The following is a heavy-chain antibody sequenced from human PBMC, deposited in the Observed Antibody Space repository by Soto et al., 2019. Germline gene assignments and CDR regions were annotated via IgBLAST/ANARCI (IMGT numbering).Heavy chain of an antibody. Sequence: QVQLQQSGPRLVKPSETLSLTCTVSSGPDRSHNWGWIRQPPGRGLEWIGYVYYTGDTAYNPSLRGRVTISADTSTNNISLTLNSVTDADTAVYYCVRQGIDYLHGLVDAWGQGTTVSVSS. CDR1: SGPDRSHN. J-gene: IGHJ6*02. D-gene: IGHD4-17*01. CDR3: VRQGIDYLHGLVDA. CDR2: VYYTGDT. V-gene: IGHV4-59*08.